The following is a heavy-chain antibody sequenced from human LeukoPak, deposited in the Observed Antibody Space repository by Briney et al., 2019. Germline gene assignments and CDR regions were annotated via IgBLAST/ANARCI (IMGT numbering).Heavy chain of an antibody. V-gene: IGHV3-21*01. CDR3: ARDRGYDFWSGYLDY. Sequence: GGSLRLSCAASGFTVSSKYMSWVRQAPGKGLEWVSSISSSSSYIYYADSVKGRFTISRDNAKNSLYLQMNSLRAEDTAVYYCARDRGYDFWSGYLDYWGQGTLVTVSS. CDR1: GFTVSSKY. CDR2: ISSSSSYI. J-gene: IGHJ4*02. D-gene: IGHD3-3*01.